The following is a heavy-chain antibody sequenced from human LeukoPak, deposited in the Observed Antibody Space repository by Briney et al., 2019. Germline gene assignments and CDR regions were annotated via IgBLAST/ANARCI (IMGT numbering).Heavy chain of an antibody. J-gene: IGHJ4*02. CDR3: ARVYCSGGTCSFDY. CDR2: GHCSGAT. Sequence: SETLSLTCTVSGGSISNYYWSWIRQPPGKGLEWIGYGHCSGATDYNPSLKSRVTISVDTSKNQFSLKLSSVTAADTAVYYCARVYCSGGTCSFDYWGQGTLVTVSS. V-gene: IGHV4-59*08. D-gene: IGHD2-15*01. CDR1: GGSISNYY.